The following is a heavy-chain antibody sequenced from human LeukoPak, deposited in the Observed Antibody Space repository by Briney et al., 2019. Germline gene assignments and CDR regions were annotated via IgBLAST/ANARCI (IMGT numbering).Heavy chain of an antibody. Sequence: GGSLRLSCVASVFNFNDYSMNWVRQAPGKGLEWVSSISSSGTYKYYADSLEGRITISRDNGKSSLFLQVNSLRAEDTAVYYCARDYSSGWYHFDYWGQGILVTVSS. V-gene: IGHV3-21*01. D-gene: IGHD6-19*01. CDR1: VFNFNDYS. J-gene: IGHJ4*02. CDR2: ISSSGTYK. CDR3: ARDYSSGWYHFDY.